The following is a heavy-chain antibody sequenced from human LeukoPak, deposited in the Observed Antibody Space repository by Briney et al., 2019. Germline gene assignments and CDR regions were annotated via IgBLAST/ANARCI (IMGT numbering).Heavy chain of an antibody. CDR2: ISAYNGNT. CDR3: ARDGGPHIVVVTAFDY. V-gene: IGHV1-18*01. CDR1: GYTFTSYG. D-gene: IGHD2-21*02. Sequence: ASVKVSCKASGYTFTSYGISWVRQAPGQGLEWMGWISAYNGNTNYAQKLQGRVTITADKSTSTAYMELSSLRSEDTAVYYCARDGGPHIVVVTAFDYWGQGTLVTVSS. J-gene: IGHJ4*02.